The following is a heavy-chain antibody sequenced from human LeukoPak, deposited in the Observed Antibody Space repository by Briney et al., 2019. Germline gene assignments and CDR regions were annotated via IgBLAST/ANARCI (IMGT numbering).Heavy chain of an antibody. D-gene: IGHD2-15*01. CDR3: ARDRPVVGAIDF. CDR2: ISGGSDPV. Sequence: GGSLRLSCGGHGFAFSDYAMLWVRQAPGKGLEWLSFISGGSDPVLLADSVRGRFTTSRDNAQNSVYLQMNSLRVEDTAIYYCARDRPVVGAIDFWGQGTLVTVSS. J-gene: IGHJ4*02. CDR1: GFAFSDYA. V-gene: IGHV3-48*04.